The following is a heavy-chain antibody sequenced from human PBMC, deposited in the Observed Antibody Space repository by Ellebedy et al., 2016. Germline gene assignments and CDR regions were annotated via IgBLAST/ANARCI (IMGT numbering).Heavy chain of an antibody. J-gene: IGHJ4*02. V-gene: IGHV3-11*04. CDR1: GFTFSDYY. CDR3: AKFTITATLFDY. D-gene: IGHD1-20*01. CDR2: ISSSGSTI. Sequence: GESLKISXAASGFTFSDYYMSWIRQAPGKGLEWVSYISSSGSTIYYADSVKGRFTISRDNAKNSLYLQMNSLRAEDTAVYYCAKFTITATLFDYWGQGTLVTVSS.